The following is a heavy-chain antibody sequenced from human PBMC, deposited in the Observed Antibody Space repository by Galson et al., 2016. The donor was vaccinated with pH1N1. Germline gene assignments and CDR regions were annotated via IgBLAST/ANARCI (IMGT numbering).Heavy chain of an antibody. CDR1: GGTFSSTFA. D-gene: IGHD3-22*01. CDR2: SIPFLGTE. Sequence: SVKVSCKASGGTFSSTFALGWVRQAPGHGLEWMGSSIPFLGTEKYAQRSQGRVTITRDESTNTAYMELSRLRSEDTAMYYCARLYSYDSTGSGLFDYWGRGTQVTVSS. CDR3: ARLYSYDSTGSGLFDY. J-gene: IGHJ4*02. V-gene: IGHV1-69*05.